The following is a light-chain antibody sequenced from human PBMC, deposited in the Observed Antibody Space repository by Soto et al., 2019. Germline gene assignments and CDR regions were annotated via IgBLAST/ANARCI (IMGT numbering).Light chain of an antibody. CDR1: SSDVGSYNL. V-gene: IGLV2-23*01. CDR3: CSYAGSSWV. J-gene: IGLJ3*02. Sequence: QSALTQPASVSGSPGQSITISWTGTSSDVGSYNLVSWYQQHPGKAPKLMIYEGSKRPSGVSNRFSGSKSGNTASLTISGLQAEDEADYYCCSYAGSSWVFGGGTKLTVL. CDR2: EGS.